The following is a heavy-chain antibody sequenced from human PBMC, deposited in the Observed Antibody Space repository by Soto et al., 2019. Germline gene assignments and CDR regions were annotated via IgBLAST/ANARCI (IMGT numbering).Heavy chain of an antibody. CDR3: ARDPRETTYYLDY. CDR1: GFTFSSYA. Sequence: GGSLRLSCAASGFTFSSYALHWVRQAPGKGLEWVAVISGDGSDKYYADSVKGRFTISRDNSRSTLYLQMNSLRTDDTALYYCARDPRETTYYLDYWGQGTLLTVSS. V-gene: IGHV3-30-3*01. CDR2: ISGDGSDK. D-gene: IGHD1-1*01. J-gene: IGHJ4*02.